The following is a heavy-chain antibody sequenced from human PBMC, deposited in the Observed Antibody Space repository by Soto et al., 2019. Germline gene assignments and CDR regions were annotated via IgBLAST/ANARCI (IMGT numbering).Heavy chain of an antibody. CDR2: ISWDGGST. J-gene: IGHJ3*02. CDR1: VFTFDDYT. CDR3: AKDSSVVRGVYDAFDI. Sequence: GGSLRLSCAASVFTFDDYTMHWVRQAPGKGLEWVSLISWDGGSTYYADSVKGRFTISRDNSKNSLYLQMNSLRTEDTALYYCAKDSSVVRGVYDAFDIWGQGTMVTVS. V-gene: IGHV3-43*01. D-gene: IGHD3-10*01.